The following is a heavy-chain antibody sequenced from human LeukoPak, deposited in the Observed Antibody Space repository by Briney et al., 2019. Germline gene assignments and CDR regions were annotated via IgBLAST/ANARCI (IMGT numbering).Heavy chain of an antibody. CDR2: IIPMFGTA. D-gene: IGHD6-19*01. CDR1: GGTFSSYA. Sequence: GASVKVSCKASGGTFSSYAISWVRQAPGQGLEWMGGIIPMFGTANYAQKFQGRVTITADKSTSTAYMELSSLRSEDTAVYYCARDSSSGWEGGYFDYWGQGTLVTVSS. V-gene: IGHV1-69*06. J-gene: IGHJ4*02. CDR3: ARDSSSGWEGGYFDY.